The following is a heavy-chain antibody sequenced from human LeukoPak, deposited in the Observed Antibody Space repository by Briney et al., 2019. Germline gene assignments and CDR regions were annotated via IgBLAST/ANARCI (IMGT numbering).Heavy chain of an antibody. D-gene: IGHD3-10*01. J-gene: IGHJ3*02. CDR1: GFTVSSNY. V-gene: IGHV3-53*01. CDR2: IYSGGST. CDR3: ARVDSATKLAFDI. Sequence: PGGSPRLSCAASGFTVSSNYMSWVRQAPGKGLEWVSVIYSGGSTYYADSVKGRFTISRDNSKNTLYLQMNSLSAEDTAVYYCARVDSATKLAFDIWGQGTMVTVSS.